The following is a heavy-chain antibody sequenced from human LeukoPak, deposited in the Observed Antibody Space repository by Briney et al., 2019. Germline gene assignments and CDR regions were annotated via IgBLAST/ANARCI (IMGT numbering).Heavy chain of an antibody. Sequence: PGRSLRLSCAASGSTFSNYGMYWVRPAPGKGLEWVALIWLGGSDKYYADSVQGRFTISRDNTENTLSLQVSSLRAEDTAIYYCARGGEPDYFGYCGQGTLVTVSS. CDR1: GSTFSNYG. V-gene: IGHV3-33*01. CDR3: ARGGEPDYFGY. J-gene: IGHJ4*02. CDR2: IWLGGSDK. D-gene: IGHD2-21*01.